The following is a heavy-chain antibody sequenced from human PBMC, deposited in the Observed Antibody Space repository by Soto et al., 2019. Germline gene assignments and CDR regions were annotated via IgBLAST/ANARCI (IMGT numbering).Heavy chain of an antibody. Sequence: PGGSLRLSRAASGFTFSSYAMSWVRQAPGKGLEWVSAISGSGGSTYYADSVKGRFTISRDNSKNTLYLQMNSLRAEDTAVYYCAKPRYSSSWYVGYYFDYWGQGTLVTVSS. J-gene: IGHJ4*02. CDR2: ISGSGGST. CDR1: GFTFSSYA. V-gene: IGHV3-23*01. CDR3: AKPRYSSSWYVGYYFDY. D-gene: IGHD6-13*01.